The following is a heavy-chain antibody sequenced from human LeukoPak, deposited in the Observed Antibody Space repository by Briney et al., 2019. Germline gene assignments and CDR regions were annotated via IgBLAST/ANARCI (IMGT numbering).Heavy chain of an antibody. CDR2: ISGSGGST. J-gene: IGHJ5*02. V-gene: IGHV3-23*01. CDR1: GFTFSSYG. Sequence: GGSLRLSCAASGFTFSSYGMSWVRQAPGKGLEWVSAISGSGGSTYYADSVKGRFTISRDNSKNTLYLQMNSLRAEDTAVYYCAKDPIRSGWFDPWGQGTLVTVSS. D-gene: IGHD3-10*01. CDR3: AKDPIRSGWFDP.